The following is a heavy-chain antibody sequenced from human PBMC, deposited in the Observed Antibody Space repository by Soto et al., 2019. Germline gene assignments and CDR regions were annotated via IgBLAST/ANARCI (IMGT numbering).Heavy chain of an antibody. Sequence: ASVKVSCKVSGYTFTDLSIHWVRQTPAKGLEWMGGFDPGDHETVYSHNFRGRLTMTRDTSTNTAYVELSRLTSDDTAVYYCARAGLTTLELATIYWGQGTQVTVSS. CDR3: ARAGLTTLELATIY. CDR2: FDPGDHET. V-gene: IGHV1-24*01. J-gene: IGHJ4*02. D-gene: IGHD5-12*01. CDR1: GYTFTDLS.